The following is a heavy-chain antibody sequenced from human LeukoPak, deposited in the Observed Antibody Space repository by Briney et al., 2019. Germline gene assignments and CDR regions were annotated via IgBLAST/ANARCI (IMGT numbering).Heavy chain of an antibody. CDR2: ISAYNGNT. D-gene: IGHD1-26*01. V-gene: IGHV1-18*01. Sequence: PGASVKVSCKASGYTFTSYGISWVRQAPGQGLEWMGWISAYNGNTNYAQKLRGRVTMTTDTSTSTAYMELRSLRSDDTAVYYCARDREMVGASYTDYYYYYMDVWGKGTTVTVSS. CDR3: ARDREMVGASYTDYYYYYMDV. J-gene: IGHJ6*03. CDR1: GYTFTSYG.